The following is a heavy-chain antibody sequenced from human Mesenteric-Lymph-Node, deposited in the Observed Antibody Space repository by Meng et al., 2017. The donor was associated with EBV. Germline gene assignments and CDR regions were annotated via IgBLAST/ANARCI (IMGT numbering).Heavy chain of an antibody. Sequence: QVQLLESGPGLVKPSQTLSLTCAVSGASISSCGYYWSWIRQPPGKGLEWIGYTYYSGSTYYNPSLKSRVTISVDTSKNQFSLKLSSVTAADTAVYYCASGNWNSRGYYFDYWGQGTLVTVSS. CDR2: TYYSGST. CDR3: ASGNWNSRGYYFDY. J-gene: IGHJ4*02. CDR1: GASISSCGYY. D-gene: IGHD1-1*01. V-gene: IGHV4-30-4*01.